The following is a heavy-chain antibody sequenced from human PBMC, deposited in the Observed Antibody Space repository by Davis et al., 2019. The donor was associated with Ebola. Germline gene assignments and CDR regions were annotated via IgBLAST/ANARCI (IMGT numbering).Heavy chain of an antibody. CDR3: ARLPLYYGSGSYYTPYWYYGMDV. CDR2: IYYSGST. Sequence: SETLSLTCTVSGGSISSGGYYWSWIRQHPGKGLEWIGYIYYSGSTYYNPSLKSRVTISVDTSKNQFSLKLSSVTAADTAVYYCARLPLYYGSGSYYTPYWYYGMDVWGQGTTVTVSS. CDR1: GGSISSGGYY. J-gene: IGHJ6*02. D-gene: IGHD3-10*01. V-gene: IGHV4-31*03.